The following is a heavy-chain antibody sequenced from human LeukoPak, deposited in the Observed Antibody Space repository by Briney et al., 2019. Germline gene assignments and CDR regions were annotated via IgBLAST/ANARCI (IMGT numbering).Heavy chain of an antibody. V-gene: IGHV3-23*01. CDR1: GFTFSSYG. J-gene: IGHJ5*02. CDR2: ISGSGGST. CDR3: AKDTNDILTGYYEGNWFDP. Sequence: GGSLRLSCAASGFTFSSYGMSWVRQAPGKGLEGVSAISGSGGSTYYADSVKGRFTISRDNSKNTLYLQMNSLRAEDTAVYYCAKDTNDILTGYYEGNWFDPWGQGTLVTVSS. D-gene: IGHD3-9*01.